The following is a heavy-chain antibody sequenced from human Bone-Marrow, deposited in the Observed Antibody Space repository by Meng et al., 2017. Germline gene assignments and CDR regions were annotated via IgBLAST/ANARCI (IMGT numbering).Heavy chain of an antibody. CDR1: GGSFSGYY. CDR2: INHSGST. Sequence: QVGPKQWGPGLLKPSETPAPTCAVYGGSFSGYYWSWIRQPPGKGLEWIGEINHSGSTNYNPSLKSRVTISVDTSKNQFSLKLSSVTAADTAVYYCARAYYGSGSYYQNWGQGTLVTVSS. V-gene: IGHV4-34*01. CDR3: ARAYYGSGSYYQN. J-gene: IGHJ4*02. D-gene: IGHD3-10*01.